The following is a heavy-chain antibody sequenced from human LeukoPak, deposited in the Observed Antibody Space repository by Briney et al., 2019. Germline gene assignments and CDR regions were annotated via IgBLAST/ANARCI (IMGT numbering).Heavy chain of an antibody. Sequence: PSEXLSLTCTVSGGSISSSSYYWGWIRQPPGKGLEWIGSIYYSGSTYYNPSLKSRVTISVDTSKNQFSLKLSSVTAADTAVYYCARHPLIEYSSSDYWGQGTLVTVSS. CDR3: ARHPLIEYSSSDY. D-gene: IGHD6-6*01. V-gene: IGHV4-39*01. CDR2: IYYSGST. CDR1: GGSISSSSYY. J-gene: IGHJ4*02.